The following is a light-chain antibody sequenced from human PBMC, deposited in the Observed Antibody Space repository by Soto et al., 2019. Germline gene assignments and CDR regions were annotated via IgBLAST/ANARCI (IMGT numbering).Light chain of an antibody. V-gene: IGLV2-14*01. CDR1: SSDVGGYNH. CDR3: SSYTSNSTRV. J-gene: IGLJ2*01. CDR2: AVS. Sequence: QSALTQPASVSGSPGQSITISCTGTSSDVGGYNHVSWYQQHPGKAPKLMIYAVSNRPSGVSNRFSGSKSGNTASLTISGLQAEDEADYYCSSYTSNSTRVFGGGTKLTVL.